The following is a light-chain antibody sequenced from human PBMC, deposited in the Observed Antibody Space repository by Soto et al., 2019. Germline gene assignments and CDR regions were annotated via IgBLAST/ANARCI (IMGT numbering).Light chain of an antibody. CDR1: RSVLFTSNNKNY. V-gene: IGKV4-1*01. CDR2: WAS. Sequence: DIVMTQSPDSLALSLGERATINCKSSRSVLFTSNNKNYLAWYQQKAGQPPKLLISWASIRESGVPDRFSGSGSGTDFTLTISSLQTEDVAVYYCQQYYVNPKTFGQGTKVEIK. CDR3: QQYYVNPKT. J-gene: IGKJ1*01.